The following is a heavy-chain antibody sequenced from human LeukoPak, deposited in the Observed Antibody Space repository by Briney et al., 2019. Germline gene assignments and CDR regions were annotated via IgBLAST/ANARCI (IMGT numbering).Heavy chain of an antibody. Sequence: GGSLRLSCAASGFTFSSYEMNWVRQAPGKGLEWVSYISSSGSTIYYADSVKGRFTISRDNAKNSLYLQMNSLRAEDTAVYYCAPLDDYYMDVWGKGTTVTVSS. J-gene: IGHJ6*03. CDR3: APLDDYYMDV. CDR2: ISSSGSTI. V-gene: IGHV3-48*03. CDR1: GFTFSSYE.